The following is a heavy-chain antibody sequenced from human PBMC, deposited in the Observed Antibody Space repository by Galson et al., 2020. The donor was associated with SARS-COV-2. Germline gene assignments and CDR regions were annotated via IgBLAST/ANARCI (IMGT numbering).Heavy chain of an antibody. CDR3: ARESGFGELLGAFDI. V-gene: IGHV3-33*01. CDR1: GFTFSSYG. CDR2: IWYDGSNK. J-gene: IGHJ3*02. Sequence: GGSLRLSCAASGFTFSSYGMHWVRQAPGKGLEWVAVIWYDGSNKYYADSVKGRFTISRDNSKNTLYLQMNSLRAEDTAVYYCARESGFGELLGAFDIWGQGTMVTVSS. D-gene: IGHD3-10*01.